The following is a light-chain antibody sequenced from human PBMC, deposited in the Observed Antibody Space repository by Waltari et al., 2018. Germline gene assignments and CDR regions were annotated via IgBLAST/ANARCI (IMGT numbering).Light chain of an antibody. Sequence: EIVLTQSPGTLSLSPGERATLSCRASQSVSRALAWYQHKPGQAPRLLIYGASNRATGIPERFSGSGSGTDFSLTISSLEPEDFAVYYCQHYLRLPATFGQGTKVEIK. J-gene: IGKJ1*01. CDR3: QHYLRLPAT. CDR1: QSVSRA. V-gene: IGKV3-20*01. CDR2: GAS.